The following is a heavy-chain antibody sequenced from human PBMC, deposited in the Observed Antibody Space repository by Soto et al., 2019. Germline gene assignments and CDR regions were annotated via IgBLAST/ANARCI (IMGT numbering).Heavy chain of an antibody. CDR3: ASESYYGSGATVVAY. D-gene: IGHD3-10*01. CDR1: GGSISGYY. CDR2: IYYSGTT. Sequence: QVQLQESGPGLVRPSETLSLTCTVSGGSISGYYWSWIRQPPGKGLEWIGYIYYSGTTSYNPSLNSRVTMSVDTSKKQFSLKVNSVPAADTAVYYCASESYYGSGATVVAYWGQGTLVTVSS. V-gene: IGHV4-59*01. J-gene: IGHJ4*02.